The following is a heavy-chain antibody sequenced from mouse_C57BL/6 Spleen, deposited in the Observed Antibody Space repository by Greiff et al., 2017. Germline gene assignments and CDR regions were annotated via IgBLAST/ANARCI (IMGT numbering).Heavy chain of an antibody. J-gene: IGHJ3*01. D-gene: IGHD2-5*01. Sequence: QVQLQQPGAELVKPGASVKLSCKASGYTFTSYWMHWVKQRPGQGLEWIGMIHPNSGSTNYNEKFKSKATLTVDKSSSTAYMQLSSLTSEDSAVYCCAMGYSNPAWFAYWGQGTLVTVSA. V-gene: IGHV1-64*01. CDR2: IHPNSGST. CDR3: AMGYSNPAWFAY. CDR1: GYTFTSYW.